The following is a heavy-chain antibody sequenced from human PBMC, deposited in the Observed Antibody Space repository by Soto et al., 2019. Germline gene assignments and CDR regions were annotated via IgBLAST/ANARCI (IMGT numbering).Heavy chain of an antibody. CDR2: INADNGNT. J-gene: IGHJ4*02. CDR3: ARDFSGRSYFFDY. CDR1: GYTFTNYG. D-gene: IGHD3-10*01. V-gene: IGHV1-3*01. Sequence: ASVKVSCKASGYTFTNYGIHWVRQAPGQRLEWMGWINADNGNTKYSQKFQGRVSIIRDTFASTPYMQLSSLRSEDTAVYYCARDFSGRSYFFDYWGQGTLVTVSS.